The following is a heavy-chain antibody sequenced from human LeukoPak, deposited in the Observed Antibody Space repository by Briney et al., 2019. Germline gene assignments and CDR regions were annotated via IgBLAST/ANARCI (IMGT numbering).Heavy chain of an antibody. Sequence: GGSLRLPCAASGFTFSGYSMNWVRQAPGKGLEWVSSISSSSSYIYYADSVKGRFTISRDNAKNSLYLQMNSLRAEDMAVYYCARDGRWGGIDYWGQGTLVTVSS. V-gene: IGHV3-21*01. CDR3: ARDGRWGGIDY. CDR1: GFTFSGYS. D-gene: IGHD3-16*01. J-gene: IGHJ4*02. CDR2: ISSSSSYI.